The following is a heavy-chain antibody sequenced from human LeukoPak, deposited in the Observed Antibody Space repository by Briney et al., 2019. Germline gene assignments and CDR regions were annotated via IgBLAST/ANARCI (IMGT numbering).Heavy chain of an antibody. Sequence: PGGSLRLSCEASGFTFSGYGVHWVRQAPGKGLEWVSVIYSGGSTHYPDSVKGRFAISRDNSKNTLYLQMNSLRAEDTAVYYCAREYQGMDVWGQGTTVTVS. V-gene: IGHV3-53*01. D-gene: IGHD2-2*01. J-gene: IGHJ6*02. CDR2: IYSGGST. CDR3: AREYQGMDV. CDR1: GFTFSGYG.